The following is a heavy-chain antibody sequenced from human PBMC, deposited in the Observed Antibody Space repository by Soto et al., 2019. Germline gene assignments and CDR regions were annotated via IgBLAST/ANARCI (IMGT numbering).Heavy chain of an antibody. CDR3: AKGPPLYCSSTSCYDDAGLYYYYYMDV. V-gene: IGHV3-23*01. Sequence: PGGSLRLSCAASGFTFSSYAMSWVRQAPGKGLEWVSAISGSGGSTYYADSVKGRFTISRDNSKNTLYLQMNSLRAEDTAVYYCAKGPPLYCSSTSCYDDAGLYYYYYMDVWGKGTTVTVSS. CDR2: ISGSGGST. CDR1: GFTFSSYA. J-gene: IGHJ6*03. D-gene: IGHD2-2*01.